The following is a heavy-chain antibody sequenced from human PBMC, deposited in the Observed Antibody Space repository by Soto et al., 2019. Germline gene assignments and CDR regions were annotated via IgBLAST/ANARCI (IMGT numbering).Heavy chain of an antibody. V-gene: IGHV5-10-1*01. D-gene: IGHD5-12*01. CDR1: GYSFTSYW. CDR3: ASQSVVVATNPLSYGMDV. Sequence: GESLKILCKGPGYSFTSYWISWVRQMPGKGPEWMGRIDPCDSYTNYSPSFQGHVTIPPDKSISTAYLQWSHLKASDTAMYYCASQSVVVATNPLSYGMDVWGQGTTVTVSS. CDR2: IDPCDSYT. J-gene: IGHJ6*02.